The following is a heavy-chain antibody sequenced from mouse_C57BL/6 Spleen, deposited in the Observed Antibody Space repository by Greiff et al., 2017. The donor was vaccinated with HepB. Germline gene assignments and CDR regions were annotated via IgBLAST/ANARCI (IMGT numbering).Heavy chain of an antibody. J-gene: IGHJ1*03. CDR2: ISDGGSYT. V-gene: IGHV5-4*01. Sequence: EVQLVESGGGLVKPGGSLKLSCAASGFTFSSYAKSWVRQTPEKRLEWVATISDGGSYTYYPDNVKGRFTISRDNAKNNLYLQMSHLKSEDTAMYYCARSDDGSWYFDVWGTGTTVTVSS. CDR1: GFTFSSYA. CDR3: ARSDDGSWYFDV. D-gene: IGHD2-3*01.